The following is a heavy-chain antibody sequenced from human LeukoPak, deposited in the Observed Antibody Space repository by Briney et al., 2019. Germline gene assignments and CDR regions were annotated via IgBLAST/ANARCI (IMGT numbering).Heavy chain of an antibody. Sequence: SETLSLTFAVSGYSISSGYYWGWIRQPPGKGLEWIGSIYHSGSTYYNPYLKSRVTVSVDTSKNQFSLKLSSVTAADTAVYYCARGRYDSSGYYWIPLDYWGQGTLVTVSS. CDR1: GYSISSGYY. V-gene: IGHV4-38-2*01. CDR3: ARGRYDSSGYYWIPLDY. D-gene: IGHD3-22*01. CDR2: IYHSGST. J-gene: IGHJ4*02.